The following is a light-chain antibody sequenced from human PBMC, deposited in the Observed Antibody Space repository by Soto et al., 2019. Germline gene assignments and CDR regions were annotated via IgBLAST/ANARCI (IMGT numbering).Light chain of an antibody. CDR2: GAS. CDR3: QQASSLPHT. CDR1: QGISTW. J-gene: IGKJ2*01. V-gene: IGKV1-12*01. Sequence: DIQMTQSPSSVSASVGDRVTLTCRASQGISTWLAWYQQKPGKVPKLLIYGASRLQTGVPSRFSGSASGTDFTLTISSLQPEDSATYYCQQASSLPHTFGQGTRVEIK.